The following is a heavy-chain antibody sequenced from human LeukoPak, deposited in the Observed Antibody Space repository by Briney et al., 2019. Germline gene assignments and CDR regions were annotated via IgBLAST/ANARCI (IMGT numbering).Heavy chain of an antibody. V-gene: IGHV3-53*01. CDR1: GFTVSSNY. J-gene: IGHJ4*02. D-gene: IGHD2-15*01. CDR2: IYSGGST. CDR3: ARCVGVKYFDY. Sequence: GGSLRLSCAASGFTVSSNYMSWVRQAPGKGLEWVSVIYSGGSTYYADSVKGRFTISRDNSKNTLYLQMNSLRAEDTAVYYCARCVGVKYFDYWGQGTLVTVSS.